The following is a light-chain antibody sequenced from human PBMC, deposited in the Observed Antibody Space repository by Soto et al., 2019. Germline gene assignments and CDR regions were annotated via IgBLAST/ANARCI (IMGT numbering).Light chain of an antibody. Sequence: DIQMTQSPSPLSASVGDRVDITCRTSQSVSSYLNWYQAKPGKAPKLLIYEASSLESGVPSRFSGSGSGTEFTLTISSLQPDDFATYYCQQYNSVSLLTFGGGTKVEIK. J-gene: IGKJ4*01. CDR2: EAS. V-gene: IGKV1-5*01. CDR1: QSVSSY. CDR3: QQYNSVSLLT.